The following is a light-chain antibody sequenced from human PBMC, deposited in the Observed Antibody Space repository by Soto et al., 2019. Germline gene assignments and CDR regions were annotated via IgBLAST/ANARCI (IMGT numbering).Light chain of an antibody. CDR3: QQYNNWPPVT. J-gene: IGKJ3*01. CDR1: QSVYNN. V-gene: IGKV3-15*01. Sequence: EICMTRSPATLSVSRGETATLSWRASQSVYNNLAWYQQKPGQAPRLLIYGASTRATGIPARFSGSGSGTEFTLTISSLQSEDFAVYFCQQYNNWPPVTFGPGTKVDIK. CDR2: GAS.